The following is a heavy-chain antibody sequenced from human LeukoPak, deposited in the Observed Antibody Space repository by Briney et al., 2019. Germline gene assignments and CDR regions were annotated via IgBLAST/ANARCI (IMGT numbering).Heavy chain of an antibody. V-gene: IGHV4-59*01. D-gene: IGHD5-18*01. Sequence: SETLSLTCTVSGGSISSYYWSWIRQPPGKGLEWIGYIYYSGSTNYNPSLKSRVTISVDTSKNQFSLKLSSVTAADTAVYYCARESAAMVTDDWGQGTLVTVSS. CDR1: GGSISSYY. J-gene: IGHJ4*02. CDR3: ARESAAMVTDD. CDR2: IYYSGST.